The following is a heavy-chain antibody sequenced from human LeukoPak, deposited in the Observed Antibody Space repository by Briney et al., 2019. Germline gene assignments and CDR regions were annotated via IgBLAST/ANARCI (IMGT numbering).Heavy chain of an antibody. CDR2: TGSNGVT. CDR3: AKGDNWNGVHY. V-gene: IGHV3-23*01. CDR1: GFTFRTYA. Sequence: GGSLRLSCTGSGFTFRTYAFSWVRQAPGKGLEWVSATGSNGVTYYADSVKGRFTISRDNSKNTLYLQMNSLRAEDTAVYYCAKGDNWNGVHYWGQGTLVTVSS. J-gene: IGHJ4*02. D-gene: IGHD1-20*01.